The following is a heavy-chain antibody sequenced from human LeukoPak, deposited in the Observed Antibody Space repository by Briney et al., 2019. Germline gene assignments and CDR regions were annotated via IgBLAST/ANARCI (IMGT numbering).Heavy chain of an antibody. CDR3: AKDGIAVAPSLRWGYYFDY. J-gene: IGHJ4*02. Sequence: GGSLRLSCAASGFTFDDYAMHWVRQAPGKGLEWVSLISWDGGSTYYADSAKGRFTISRDNSKNSLYLQMNSLRAKDTALYYCAKDGIAVAPSLRWGYYFDYWGQGTLVTVSS. D-gene: IGHD6-19*01. CDR1: GFTFDDYA. CDR2: ISWDGGST. V-gene: IGHV3-43D*03.